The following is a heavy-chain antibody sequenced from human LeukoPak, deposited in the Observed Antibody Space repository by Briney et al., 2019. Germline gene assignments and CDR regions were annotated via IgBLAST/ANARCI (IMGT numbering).Heavy chain of an antibody. CDR1: GFTFSSYG. J-gene: IGHJ4*02. CDR3: AKGRARRLLLLPFDY. V-gene: IGHV3-30*18. CDR2: ISYDGSNK. D-gene: IGHD2-15*01. Sequence: GRSLRLSCAASGFTFSSYGMHWVRQAPGKGLEWVAGISYDGSNKYYADSVKGRFTISRDNSKNTLYLQMNSLRAEDTAVYYCAKGRARRLLLLPFDYWGQGTLVTVSS.